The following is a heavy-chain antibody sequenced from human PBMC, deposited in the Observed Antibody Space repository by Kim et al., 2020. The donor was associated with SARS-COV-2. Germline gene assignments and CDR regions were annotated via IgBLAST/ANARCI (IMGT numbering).Heavy chain of an antibody. V-gene: IGHV4-59*01. Sequence: PSLKSRVTISVDTSKNQFSLKLSSVTAVDTAVYYCAREVAGGYYYYGMDVWGQGTTVTVSS. D-gene: IGHD2-15*01. J-gene: IGHJ6*02. CDR3: AREVAGGYYYYGMDV.